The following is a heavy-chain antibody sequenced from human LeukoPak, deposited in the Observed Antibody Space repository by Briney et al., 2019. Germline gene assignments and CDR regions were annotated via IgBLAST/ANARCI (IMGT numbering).Heavy chain of an antibody. CDR2: INHSGGT. CDR1: GASFTGYY. D-gene: IGHD2-15*01. Sequence: SETLSLTCAVYGASFTGYYWSWFRQPPGKGLEWIGEINHSGGTNYNPSLKSRVTISLDTSNNQFSLKLNSVTAADTAVYYCARLLPLQGGDVWGQGATVTVSS. CDR3: ARLLPLQGGDV. J-gene: IGHJ6*02. V-gene: IGHV4-34*01.